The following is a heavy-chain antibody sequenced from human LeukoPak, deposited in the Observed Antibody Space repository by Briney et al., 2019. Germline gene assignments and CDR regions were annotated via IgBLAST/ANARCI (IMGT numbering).Heavy chain of an antibody. D-gene: IGHD3-22*01. V-gene: IGHV3-48*04. CDR2: ISSSSTI. Sequence: GGSLRLSCAASGFTFSSYSMNWVRQAPGKGLEWVSYISSSSTIYYAEAVKGRFTISRDNAKNSLYLQMNSLRAEDTAVYYCARGYHDSSGYYDNYYFDYWGQGTLVTVSS. J-gene: IGHJ4*02. CDR1: GFTFSSYS. CDR3: ARGYHDSSGYYDNYYFDY.